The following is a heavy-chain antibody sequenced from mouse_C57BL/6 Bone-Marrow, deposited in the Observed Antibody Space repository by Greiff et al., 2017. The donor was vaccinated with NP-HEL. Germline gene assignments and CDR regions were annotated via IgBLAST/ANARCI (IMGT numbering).Heavy chain of an antibody. CDR3: ASQGYYYVSSFDY. D-gene: IGHD1-1*01. CDR1: GFTFSDYG. V-gene: IGHV5-15*01. CDR2: ISNFAYSI. Sequence: DVKLVESGGGLVQPGGSLKLSCAASGFTFSDYGMAWVRQAPRKGPEWVAFISNFAYSIYYADTVTGRFPISRENAKNNIYLEMSSLSYEDTAMYYCASQGYYYVSSFDYWGQGTTLTVSS. J-gene: IGHJ2*01.